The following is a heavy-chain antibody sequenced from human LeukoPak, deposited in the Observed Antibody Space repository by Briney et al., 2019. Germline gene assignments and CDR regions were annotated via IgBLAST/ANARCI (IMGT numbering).Heavy chain of an antibody. V-gene: IGHV3-48*04. CDR2: IRSSDSTT. CDR1: GFSFSRYG. CDR3: AKRPDSSAHSFDY. J-gene: IGHJ4*02. D-gene: IGHD3-22*01. Sequence: PGGSLRLSCAASGFSFSRYGMKWVRQAPGKGLEWLSYIRSSDSTTYYADSVKGRFTISRDNAKNSLYLQMDSLRVEDTAVYYCAKRPDSSAHSFDYWGQGTLVTVSS.